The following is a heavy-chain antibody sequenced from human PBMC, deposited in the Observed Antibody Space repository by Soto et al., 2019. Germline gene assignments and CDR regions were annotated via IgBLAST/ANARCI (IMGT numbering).Heavy chain of an antibody. J-gene: IGHJ6*02. Sequence: PSQTLSLTCAISGDSVSSNSAAWNWIRQSPSRGLEWLGRTYYSSKWYNDYAVSVKSRITINPDTSKNQFSLQLNSVTPEDTPLYYCPRELVVPAAIRPSYYYYYVKAVWGQGTAVTVSS. CDR2: TYYSSKWYN. CDR1: GDSVSSNSAA. CDR3: PRELVVPAAIRPSYYYYYVKAV. D-gene: IGHD2-2*02. V-gene: IGHV6-1*01.